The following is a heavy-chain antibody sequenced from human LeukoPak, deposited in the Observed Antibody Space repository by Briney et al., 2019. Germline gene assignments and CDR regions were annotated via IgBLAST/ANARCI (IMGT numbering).Heavy chain of an antibody. CDR1: GYTFTGYY. V-gene: IGHV1-2*02. Sequence: ASVKVSCKASGYTFTGYYMHWVRQAPGQGLEWMGWINPNSGGTNYAQKFQGRVTMTRDMSTSTVYMELSSLRSEDTAVYYCARAELQYGWFDPWGQGTLVTVSS. CDR3: ARAELQYGWFDP. CDR2: INPNSGGT. D-gene: IGHD4-11*01. J-gene: IGHJ5*02.